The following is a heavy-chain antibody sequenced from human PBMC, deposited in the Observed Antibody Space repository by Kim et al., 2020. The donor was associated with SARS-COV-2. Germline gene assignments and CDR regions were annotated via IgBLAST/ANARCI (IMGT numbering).Heavy chain of an antibody. CDR2: IIPIFGTA. V-gene: IGHV1-69*13. D-gene: IGHD3-3*01. CDR3: ARVEYYDFRNWFDP. CDR1: GGTFSSYA. J-gene: IGHJ5*02. Sequence: SVKVSCKASGGTFSSYAISWVRQAPGQGLEWMGGIIPIFGTANYAQKFQGRVTITADESTSTAYMELSSLRSEDTAVYYCARVEYYDFRNWFDPWGQGTLVTVSS.